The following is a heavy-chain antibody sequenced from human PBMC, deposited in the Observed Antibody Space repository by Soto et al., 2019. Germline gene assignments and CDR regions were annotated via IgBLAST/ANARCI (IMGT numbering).Heavy chain of an antibody. D-gene: IGHD5-18*01. J-gene: IGHJ4*02. V-gene: IGHV3-23*01. CDR3: AKRHGPHCTSNAYIYDN. CDR2: ISVSVGST. Sequence: LRLSCGVSGFPFAPSTMSWVRQAPGKGLEWVSTISVSVGSTYSADSVQGRFTVSSDISDNTLFLRMTSLTADDTAGYFCAKRHGPHCTSNAYIYDNWGRGVLVTVSS. CDR1: GFPFAPST.